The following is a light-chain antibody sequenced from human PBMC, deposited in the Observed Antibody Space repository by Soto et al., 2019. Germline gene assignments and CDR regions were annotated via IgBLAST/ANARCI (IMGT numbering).Light chain of an antibody. CDR2: AAS. CDR3: QQTYITPPIT. Sequence: DIQMTQSPSSLSASVGDRVTITCRASQSISSYLNWYQQKPGKAPKLLIYAASSLQSGVPSRFSGSGSGTDFTLTISSLQLEDFATYYCQQTYITPPITFGQGTRLEIK. CDR1: QSISSY. J-gene: IGKJ5*01. V-gene: IGKV1-39*01.